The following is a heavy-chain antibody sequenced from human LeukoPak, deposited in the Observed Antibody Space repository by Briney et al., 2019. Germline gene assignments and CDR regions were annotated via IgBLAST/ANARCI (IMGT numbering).Heavy chain of an antibody. CDR1: GFTFSDYY. Sequence: PGGSLRLSCAASGFTFSDYYMSWIRQAPGKGLEWISYISGSSTTIYYADSVKGRFTISRDNSKNTLFLQMNSLRAEDTAVYYCAKDALISFRGAWSQSDYWGQGALVTVSS. V-gene: IGHV3-11*01. CDR2: ISGSSTTI. CDR3: AKDALISFRGAWSQSDY. J-gene: IGHJ4*02. D-gene: IGHD3-16*02.